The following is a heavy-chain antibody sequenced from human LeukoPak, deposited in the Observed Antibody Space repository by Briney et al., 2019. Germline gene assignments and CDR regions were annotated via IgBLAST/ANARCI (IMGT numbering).Heavy chain of an antibody. D-gene: IGHD2-2*01. J-gene: IGHJ6*03. Sequence: SETLSLTCAVYGGSFSGYYWSWIRQPPGKGLEWIGEINHSGSTNYNPSLKSRVTISVDTSKNQFSLKLSSVTAANTAVYYCARGGRIVVVPAARPGVRGYYYMDVWGKGTTVTVSS. CDR3: ARGGRIVVVPAARPGVRGYYYMDV. V-gene: IGHV4-34*01. CDR1: GGSFSGYY. CDR2: INHSGST.